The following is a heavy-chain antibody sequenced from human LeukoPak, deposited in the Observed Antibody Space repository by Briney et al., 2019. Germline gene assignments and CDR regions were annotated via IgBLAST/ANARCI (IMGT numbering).Heavy chain of an antibody. J-gene: IGHJ6*03. CDR3: ARVAWYYDILTGPYYYYYMDV. CDR1: GGSFSGYY. D-gene: IGHD3-9*01. Sequence: KPSETLSLTCAVYGGSFSGYYWSWIRQPPGKGLEWIGYIYYSGSTNYNPSLKSRVTISVDTSKNQFSLKLSSVTAADTAVYYCARVAWYYDILTGPYYYYYMDVWGKGTTVTVSS. CDR2: IYYSGST. V-gene: IGHV4-59*01.